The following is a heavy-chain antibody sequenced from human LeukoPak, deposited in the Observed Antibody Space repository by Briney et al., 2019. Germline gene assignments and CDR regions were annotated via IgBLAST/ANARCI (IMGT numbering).Heavy chain of an antibody. Sequence: GASVNVSCKASGYTFTSYAMHWVRQAPGQGLEWMGWITPSGGTNYPQKFQGRVAITRDTSITTAYMDLSRLTSDDTAVYYCAGDRYGDGFAHVDYWGQGAPVTVSS. CDR1: GYTFTSYA. J-gene: IGHJ4*02. CDR2: ITPSGGT. CDR3: AGDRYGDGFAHVDY. V-gene: IGHV1-2*02. D-gene: IGHD5-24*01.